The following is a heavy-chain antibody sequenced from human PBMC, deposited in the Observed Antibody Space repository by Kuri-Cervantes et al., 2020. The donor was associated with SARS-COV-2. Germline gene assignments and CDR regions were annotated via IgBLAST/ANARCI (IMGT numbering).Heavy chain of an antibody. J-gene: IGHJ6*02. Sequence: LSLTCAASGFTSGDYAMSWVRQAPGTGLEWVGFIRSKAYGGTTEYAVSVKGRFTISRDDSKSIAYLQMNSLKTEDTAVYYCTRDLVDSSGYDYYYGMDVWGQGTTVTVSS. V-gene: IGHV3-49*04. CDR2: IRSKAYGGTT. CDR3: TRDLVDSSGYDYYYGMDV. D-gene: IGHD3-22*01. CDR1: GFTSGDYA.